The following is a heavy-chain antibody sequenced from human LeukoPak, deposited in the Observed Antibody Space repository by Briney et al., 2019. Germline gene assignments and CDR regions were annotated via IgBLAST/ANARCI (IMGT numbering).Heavy chain of an antibody. D-gene: IGHD4-11*01. J-gene: IGHJ4*02. V-gene: IGHV3-21*01. CDR3: ARTVPSAQSDF. CDR1: GFTINANS. CDR2: ISESSYHI. Sequence: GGSLRLSCAVSGFTINANSMMWVRQAPGKGLEWVSSISESSYHIYYADSVKGRFTISRDNAKNSLYLQMNSLRADDTAVYYCARTVPSAQSDFWGQGTLVTVSS.